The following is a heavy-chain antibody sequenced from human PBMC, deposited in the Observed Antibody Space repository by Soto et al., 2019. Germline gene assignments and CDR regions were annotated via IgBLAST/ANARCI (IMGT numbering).Heavy chain of an antibody. D-gene: IGHD3-16*02. Sequence: QVQLVQSGAEVKKPGASVKVSCKASGYTFTSYYMHWVRQAPGQGLEWMGIINPSGGSTSYAQKFQGRVTMTRDTSTSTVYMELSSLRSEDTAVYYCARGEITFGGVIVKPYYYGMDVWGQGTTVTVSS. CDR3: ARGEITFGGVIVKPYYYGMDV. CDR1: GYTFTSYY. J-gene: IGHJ6*02. CDR2: INPSGGST. V-gene: IGHV1-46*01.